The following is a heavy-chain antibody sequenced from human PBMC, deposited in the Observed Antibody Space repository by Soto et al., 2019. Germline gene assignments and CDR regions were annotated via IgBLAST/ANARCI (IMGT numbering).Heavy chain of an antibody. J-gene: IGHJ6*02. D-gene: IGHD5-12*01. V-gene: IGHV5-51*01. CDR1: GYSFTSYW. CDR2: IYPGDSDT. CDR3: ARLLVARYYYYGMDV. Sequence: GESLKISCKGSGYSFTSYWIGWVRQMPGKGLEWIEIIYPGDSDTRYSPSFQGQVTISADKSISTAYLQCSSLKASDTALYYCARLLVARYYYYGMDVWGQGTTVTVSS.